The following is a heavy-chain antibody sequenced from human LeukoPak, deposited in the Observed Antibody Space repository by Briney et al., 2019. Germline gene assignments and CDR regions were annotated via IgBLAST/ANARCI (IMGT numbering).Heavy chain of an antibody. Sequence: ASVKVSCKASGYTFTSYGISWVRQAPGQGLEWMGWISAYNGNTNYAQKLQGRVTMTTDTSTSTAYMELRSLRSDDTAVYYCARYYDILTGYYPLDYWGQGTLVTVSS. V-gene: IGHV1-18*01. J-gene: IGHJ4*02. D-gene: IGHD3-9*01. CDR3: ARYYDILTGYYPLDY. CDR2: ISAYNGNT. CDR1: GYTFTSYG.